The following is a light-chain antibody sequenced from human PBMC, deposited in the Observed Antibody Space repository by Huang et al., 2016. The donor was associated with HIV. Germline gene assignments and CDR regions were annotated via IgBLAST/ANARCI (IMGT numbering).Light chain of an antibody. CDR1: QSISSY. V-gene: IGKV3-11*01. J-gene: IGKJ2*01. Sequence: EIVLTQSPATLSLSPGEGATLSRRASQSISSYLAWYQHKPGQAPRLLIYDASNRATGIPARFSGGGSGTDFTLTISRLEPEDFAVYYCQQRSNWPPYTFGQGTKLEIK. CDR3: QQRSNWPPYT. CDR2: DAS.